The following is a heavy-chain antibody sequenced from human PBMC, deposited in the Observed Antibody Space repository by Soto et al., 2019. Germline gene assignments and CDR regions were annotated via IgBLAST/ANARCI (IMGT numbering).Heavy chain of an antibody. CDR2: INHSGST. CDR1: GGSFSGYY. D-gene: IGHD3-9*01. V-gene: IGHV4-34*01. Sequence: SGTLSLTCAVYGGSFSGYYWSWVRQRPGKGLEWIGEINHSGSTNYNPSLKSRVTISVDTSKNQFSLKLSSVTAADTAVYYCARGLRIRYIDWLGSWWFDPWGQGTLVTVSS. CDR3: ARGLRIRYIDWLGSWWFDP. J-gene: IGHJ5*02.